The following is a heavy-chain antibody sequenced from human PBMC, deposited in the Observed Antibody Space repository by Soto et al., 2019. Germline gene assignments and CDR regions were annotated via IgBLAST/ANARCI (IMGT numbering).Heavy chain of an antibody. Sequence: QVQLVESGGGVVQPGRSLRLSCAASGFTFSSYGLHWVRQAPGKGLEWVAVISYDGNNKYYADSVKGRFTISRDNSKNTLYLQMHSLRAEHTAVYYCAKSVYNWNGGFFDYWGQGTLVTVSS. CDR1: GFTFSSYG. J-gene: IGHJ4*02. V-gene: IGHV3-30*18. CDR3: AKSVYNWNGGFFDY. CDR2: ISYDGNNK. D-gene: IGHD1-1*01.